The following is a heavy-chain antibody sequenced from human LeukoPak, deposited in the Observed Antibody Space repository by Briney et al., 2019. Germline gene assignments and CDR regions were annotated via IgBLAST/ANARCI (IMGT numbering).Heavy chain of an antibody. CDR2: ISAYNGYT. J-gene: IGHJ4*02. D-gene: IGHD3-22*01. V-gene: IGHV1-18*01. Sequence: GASVKVSCKASGYSFTNYGISWVRQAPGQGLEWMGWISAYNGYTNFAQKFQGRVTMTTDTSTSTAYMELRSLRSDDTAVYYCARGFPPRRNYDSSGYYSYYFDHWGQGTLVTVSS. CDR3: ARGFPPRRNYDSSGYYSYYFDH. CDR1: GYSFTNYG.